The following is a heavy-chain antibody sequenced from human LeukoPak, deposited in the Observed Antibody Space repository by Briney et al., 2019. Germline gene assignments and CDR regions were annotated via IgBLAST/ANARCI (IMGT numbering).Heavy chain of an antibody. CDR2: IYTGGNT. CDR1: GFTVSSNY. D-gene: IGHD6-19*01. Sequence: GGSLRLSCAASGFTVSSNYMSWVRQAPGKGLEWVSTIYTGGNTYYAASVKGRFTISRDFSKNTVYLQMNSLRAEDTAVYYCARADSSGWYYYYYGIDVWGQGTTVTVSS. V-gene: IGHV3-53*05. CDR3: ARADSSGWYYYYYGIDV. J-gene: IGHJ6*02.